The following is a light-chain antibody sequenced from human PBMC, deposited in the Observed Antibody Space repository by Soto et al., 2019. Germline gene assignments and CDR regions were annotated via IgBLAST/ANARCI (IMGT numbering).Light chain of an antibody. CDR2: GAS. Sequence: PQSPCTYSLSPAERATLSCRAGQCVSSNLAWYQHKPGQAPGLLIYGASTRATGIPARFSGSGSGTEFTLTISSLQSEDFAVYYCKQYKEWPPFTFGQGTRLE. J-gene: IGKJ5*01. CDR3: KQYKEWPPFT. V-gene: IGKV3-15*01. CDR1: QCVSSN.